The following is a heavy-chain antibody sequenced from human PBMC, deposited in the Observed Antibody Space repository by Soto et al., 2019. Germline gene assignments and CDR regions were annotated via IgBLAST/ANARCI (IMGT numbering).Heavy chain of an antibody. V-gene: IGHV1-18*01. CDR3: AREVYSNVWYYFDY. J-gene: IGHJ4*02. Sequence: ASVKVSCKASGYTFTSYGISWVRQAPGQGLEWMGWISPYNGFTNYAQKFQDRVTLTIDTFTSTAYLEVRSLRSDDTAVYYCAREVYSNVWYYFDYWGQGALVTVSS. CDR1: GYTFTSYG. D-gene: IGHD6-13*01. CDR2: ISPYNGFT.